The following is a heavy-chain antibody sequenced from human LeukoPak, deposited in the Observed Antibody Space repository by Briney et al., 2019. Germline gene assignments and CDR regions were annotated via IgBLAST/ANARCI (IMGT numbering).Heavy chain of an antibody. D-gene: IGHD3-10*01. J-gene: IGHJ6*03. Sequence: SETLSLTCTVSGGSISSGSYYWSWIRQPDGKGLEWIGRIYTSGSTNYNPSLKSRVTISVDTSKNQFSLKLSSVTAADTAVYYCASDGSGSYDYYYYMDVWGKGTTVTVSS. CDR2: IYTSGST. CDR3: ASDGSGSYDYYYYMDV. CDR1: GGSISSGSYY. V-gene: IGHV4-61*02.